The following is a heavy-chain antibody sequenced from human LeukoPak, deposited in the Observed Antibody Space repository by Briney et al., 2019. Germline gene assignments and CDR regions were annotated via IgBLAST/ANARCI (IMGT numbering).Heavy chain of an antibody. D-gene: IGHD1-26*01. Sequence: GGSLRLSCVVSEFILSDFCMSWIRQAPGKGLEWVSYISETGTDTRYADSVKGRFTISRDNAKNSLYLQMNSLRAEDTAVYYCARDLGDLLRAFDYWGQGTLVTVSS. CDR1: EFILSDFC. CDR3: ARDLGDLLRAFDY. CDR2: ISETGTDT. J-gene: IGHJ4*02. V-gene: IGHV3-11*05.